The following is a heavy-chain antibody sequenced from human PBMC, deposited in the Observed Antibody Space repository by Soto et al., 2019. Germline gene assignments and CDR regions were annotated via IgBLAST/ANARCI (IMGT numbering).Heavy chain of an antibody. CDR3: AKLSEVFGVVGPFDY. Sequence: DVQLLESGGGLVHPGGSLRLSCAASGFTFNNYAVGWVRQAPGKGLEWVSAITYNGARTYYSDSVKGRFTISRDNSKNTLYLQMNSLRAEDTAIYYCAKLSEVFGVVGPFDYWGQGTLVSVSS. CDR2: ITYNGART. D-gene: IGHD3-3*01. CDR1: GFTFNNYA. V-gene: IGHV3-23*01. J-gene: IGHJ4*02.